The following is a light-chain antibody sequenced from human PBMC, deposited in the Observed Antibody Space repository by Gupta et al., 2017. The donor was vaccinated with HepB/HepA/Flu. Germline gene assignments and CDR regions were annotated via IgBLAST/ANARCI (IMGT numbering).Light chain of an antibody. Sequence: QSVLTQPPSVSATPGQKVTISCSGSSSNIGSGSVSWYQQVPGTAPILVLYENNKRPSGIPDRFAGSKSGTSATLGITGLQTGDEADYYCGTWAGSVSGFVFGTGTKVTVL. CDR3: GTWAGSVSGFV. J-gene: IGLJ1*01. V-gene: IGLV1-51*01. CDR1: SSNIGSGS. CDR2: ENN.